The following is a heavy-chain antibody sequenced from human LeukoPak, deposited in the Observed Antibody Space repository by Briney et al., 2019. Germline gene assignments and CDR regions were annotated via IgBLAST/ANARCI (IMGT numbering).Heavy chain of an antibody. CDR1: GYTFTGYY. Sequence: GASVKVSCKASGYTFTGYYMHWVRQAPGQGLEWMGWINPNSGGTNYAQKFQSRVTMTRDTSISTAYMELSRLRSEDTAVYYCATAFGMPGYYYGMDVWGQGTTVTVSS. CDR3: ATAFGMPGYYYGMDV. V-gene: IGHV1-2*02. CDR2: INPNSGGT. J-gene: IGHJ6*02. D-gene: IGHD3-16*01.